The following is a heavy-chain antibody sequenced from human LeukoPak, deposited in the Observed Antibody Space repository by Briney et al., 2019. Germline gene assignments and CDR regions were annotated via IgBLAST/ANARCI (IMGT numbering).Heavy chain of an antibody. J-gene: IGHJ4*02. CDR3: ARGGPQFISDY. Sequence: SETLSLTCTVSGYSISSGYYWGWIRPPPGEGLEWIGSIYHSGTTYYNPSLKSRVTISVDTSKNQFSLKLSSVTAADTAVYYCARGGPQFISDYWGQGTLVTVSS. CDR1: GYSISSGYY. CDR2: IYHSGTT. V-gene: IGHV4-38-2*02. D-gene: IGHD1-26*01.